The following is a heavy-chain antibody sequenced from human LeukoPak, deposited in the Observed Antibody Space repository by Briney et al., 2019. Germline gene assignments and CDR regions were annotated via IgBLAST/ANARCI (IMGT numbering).Heavy chain of an antibody. Sequence: PSETLSLTCTVSGGSISNSSYYWGWIRQPPGKGLEWIGSIYYSGSTYYNPSLKSRVTISVDTSKNQFSLKLSSVTAADTAVYYCASGRGHEWPYYYYYMDVWGKGTTVTISS. D-gene: IGHD1-26*01. CDR1: GGSISNSSYY. J-gene: IGHJ6*03. CDR3: ASGRGHEWPYYYYYMDV. CDR2: IYYSGST. V-gene: IGHV4-39*01.